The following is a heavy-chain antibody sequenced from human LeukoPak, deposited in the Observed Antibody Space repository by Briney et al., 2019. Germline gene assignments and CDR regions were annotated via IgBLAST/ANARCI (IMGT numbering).Heavy chain of an antibody. Sequence: GGSLRLSCAASGFTFSSYAMHWVRQAPGKGLEWVAVISYDGSNKYYADSVKGRFTISRDNAKSSLFLQMNSLRAEDTAVYYCARVDDSSGYSLDAFDVWGQGTMVTVSS. J-gene: IGHJ3*01. CDR1: GFTFSSYA. V-gene: IGHV3-30*04. CDR2: ISYDGSNK. D-gene: IGHD3-22*01. CDR3: ARVDDSSGYSLDAFDV.